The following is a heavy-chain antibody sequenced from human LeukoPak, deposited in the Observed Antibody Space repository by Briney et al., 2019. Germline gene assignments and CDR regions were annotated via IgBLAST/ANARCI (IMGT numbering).Heavy chain of an antibody. CDR3: ARGKYYYDSSGYYYV. Sequence: ASVKVSCKASGGTFSSYAISWVRQAPGQGLEWMGRIIPILGIANYAQKFQGRLTITADKSTSTAYMELSSLRSGDTAVYYCARGKYYYDSSGYYYVWGQGTLVTVSS. CDR1: GGTFSSYA. D-gene: IGHD3-22*01. CDR2: IIPILGIA. V-gene: IGHV1-69*04. J-gene: IGHJ4*02.